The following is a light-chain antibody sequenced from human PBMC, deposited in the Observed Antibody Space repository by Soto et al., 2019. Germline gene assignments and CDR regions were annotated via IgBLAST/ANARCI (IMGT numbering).Light chain of an antibody. CDR1: QSVSSN. J-gene: IGKJ1*01. Sequence: EIVMTQSPATLSVSPGGRATLSCRASQSVSSNLAWYQQKPGQAPRLLIYGASTRATGIPARFSGSGSGTEFTLTISSLQSEDFAVYYCQQYGTFGQGTKVEIK. V-gene: IGKV3-15*01. CDR2: GAS. CDR3: QQYGT.